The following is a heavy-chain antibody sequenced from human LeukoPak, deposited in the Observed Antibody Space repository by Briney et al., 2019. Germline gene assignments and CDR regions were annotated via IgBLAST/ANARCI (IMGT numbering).Heavy chain of an antibody. CDR3: TRETSSRYFDY. CDR1: GYTLTSYD. Sequence: ASVKVSCKATGYTLTSYDINWVRQATGQGLEWMGWMNPNSGRTGYAQNFQGRITITRNTSISTAYMELSSLRSEDTAVYYCTRETSSRYFDYWGQGTLVTVSS. V-gene: IGHV1-8*01. J-gene: IGHJ4*02. CDR2: MNPNSGRT.